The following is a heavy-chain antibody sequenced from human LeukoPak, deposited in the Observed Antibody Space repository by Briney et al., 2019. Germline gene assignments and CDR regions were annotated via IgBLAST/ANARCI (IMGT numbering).Heavy chain of an antibody. CDR1: GGSISSGSYY. V-gene: IGHV4-61*02. Sequence: SETLSLTCTVSGGSISSGSYYWSWLRQPGGKGLEWIGRIYTSGSTNYNPSLKSRVTISVDTSKNQFSLKLGSVTAADTAVYYCAREKIAYYDSGRGWFDPWGQGTLVTVSS. D-gene: IGHD3-22*01. CDR2: IYTSGST. CDR3: AREKIAYYDSGRGWFDP. J-gene: IGHJ5*02.